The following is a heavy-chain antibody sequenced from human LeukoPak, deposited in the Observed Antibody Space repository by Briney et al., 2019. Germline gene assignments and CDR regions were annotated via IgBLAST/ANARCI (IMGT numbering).Heavy chain of an antibody. Sequence: SVKVSCKASGGTFSSYAISWVRQAPGQGLEWMGGIIPIFGTANYAQKFQGRVTITTDESTSTAYMELSSLRSEDTAVYYCARTGVVVPGQNYYYYYMDVWGKGTTVTVSS. CDR3: ARTGVVVPGQNYYYYYMDV. D-gene: IGHD2-2*01. V-gene: IGHV1-69*05. CDR1: GGTFSSYA. J-gene: IGHJ6*03. CDR2: IIPIFGTA.